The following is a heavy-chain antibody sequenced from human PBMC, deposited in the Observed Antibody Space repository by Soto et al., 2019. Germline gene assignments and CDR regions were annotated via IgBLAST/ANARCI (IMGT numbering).Heavy chain of an antibody. J-gene: IGHJ4*02. V-gene: IGHV3-7*03. CDR2: IKPDGGAT. CDR3: FGGNGGPQ. D-gene: IGHD3-16*01. CDR1: DFTFRNSW. Sequence: HPGGSLRLSCATSDFTFRNSWINWVRQAPGKGLEWVANIKPDGGATNYVDSVKGRFTISRDYVRNSASLQMNSLGVEDTAVYFCFGGNGGPQWGQGTLVTVSS.